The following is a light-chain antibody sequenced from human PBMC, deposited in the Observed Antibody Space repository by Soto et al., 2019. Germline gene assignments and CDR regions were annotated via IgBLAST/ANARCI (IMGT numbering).Light chain of an antibody. J-gene: IGLJ3*02. CDR1: NSNIGAGYD. Sequence: QLVLTQPPSVSGAPGQRVTISCTGSNSNIGAGYDVHWYQQLPGTAPKVLIERDNNRASGVPDRFSGSKSGTSGSLAITGLQAEDEADYYCQSYDASLSGSVFGGGTKVTVL. CDR3: QSYDASLSGSV. CDR2: RDN. V-gene: IGLV1-40*01.